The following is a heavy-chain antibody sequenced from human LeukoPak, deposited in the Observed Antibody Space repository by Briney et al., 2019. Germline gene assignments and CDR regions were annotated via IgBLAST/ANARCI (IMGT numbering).Heavy chain of an antibody. CDR2: IYHSGST. Sequence: SETLSLTCTVSGYSISSGYYWGWIRQPPGKGLEWIGSIYHSGSTYYNPSLKSRVTISVDTSKNQFSLKLSSVTAADTAVYYCARDGSGYQGNYWGQGTLVTVSS. CDR3: ARDGSGYQGNY. V-gene: IGHV4-38-2*02. D-gene: IGHD3-22*01. J-gene: IGHJ4*02. CDR1: GYSISSGYY.